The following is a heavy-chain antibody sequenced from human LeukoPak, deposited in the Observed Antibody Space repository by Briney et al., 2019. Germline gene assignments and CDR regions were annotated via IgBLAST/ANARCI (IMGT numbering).Heavy chain of an antibody. CDR1: GGSISSGGYY. CDR3: AREVYYGFRGHYGMDV. D-gene: IGHD3-3*01. Sequence: PSETLSLTCTVSGGSISSGGYYWSWIRQPPGKGLEWIGEINHSGSTNYNPSLKSRVTISVNTSKNQCSLKLSSVTAADTAVYYCAREVYYGFRGHYGMDVWGQGTTVTVSS. CDR2: INHSGST. J-gene: IGHJ6*02. V-gene: IGHV4-39*07.